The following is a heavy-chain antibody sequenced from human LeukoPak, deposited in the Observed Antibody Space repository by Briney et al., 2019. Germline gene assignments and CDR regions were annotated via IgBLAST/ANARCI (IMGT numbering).Heavy chain of an antibody. D-gene: IGHD2-15*01. J-gene: IGHJ6*02. V-gene: IGHV1-8*02. Sequence: GASVKVSCKASGGTFSSYAINWVRQATGQGLEWMGWMNPNSGNTGYAQKFQGRVTMTRNTSISTAYMELSSLRSEDTAVYYCARMRDSSYYYYYGMDVWGQGTTVTVSS. CDR2: MNPNSGNT. CDR3: ARMRDSSYYYYYGMDV. CDR1: GGTFSSYA.